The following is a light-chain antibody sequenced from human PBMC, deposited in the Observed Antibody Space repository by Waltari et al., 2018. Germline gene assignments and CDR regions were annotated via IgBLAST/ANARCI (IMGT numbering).Light chain of an antibody. CDR1: QDISNN. V-gene: IGKV1-33*01. Sequence: DIQMTQSPSSLSASVGDRVTITCQASQDISNNLNWYQQKPGKAPKLLISYASTLERGVPLRFSGSGSGTSFTFIISSLQPEDIAIYFCQQYDDFPLTIGGGTKIEIK. CDR2: YAS. J-gene: IGKJ4*01. CDR3: QQYDDFPLT.